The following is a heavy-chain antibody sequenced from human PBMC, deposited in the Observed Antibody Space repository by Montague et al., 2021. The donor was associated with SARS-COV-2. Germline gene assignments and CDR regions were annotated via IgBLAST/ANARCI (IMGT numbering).Heavy chain of an antibody. Sequence: SETLSLTCAVYGGSFSDYSWTWIRQPPGKGLEWIGEINHSGITKYNPTLKSRVTISVDVSKNQFSLKLSPVTAADTAMYYCARVKWELSVGNVFDIWGQGTMVTVSS. J-gene: IGHJ3*02. CDR1: GGSFSDYS. CDR3: ARVKWELSVGNVFDI. V-gene: IGHV4-34*01. D-gene: IGHD1-26*01. CDR2: INHSGIT.